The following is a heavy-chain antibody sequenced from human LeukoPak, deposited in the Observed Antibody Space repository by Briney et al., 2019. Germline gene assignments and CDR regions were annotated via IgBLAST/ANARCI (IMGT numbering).Heavy chain of an antibody. CDR1: GFTFSSYE. Sequence: GGSLRLSCAASGFTFSSYEMNWVRQAPGKGLEWVSYISSSGSTIYYADSVKGRFTISRDNAKNSLYLQMNSLRAEDTAVYYCARECQQWLAWGAFDIWGQGTMVTVSS. CDR3: ARECQQWLAWGAFDI. CDR2: ISSSGSTI. J-gene: IGHJ3*02. V-gene: IGHV3-48*03. D-gene: IGHD6-19*01.